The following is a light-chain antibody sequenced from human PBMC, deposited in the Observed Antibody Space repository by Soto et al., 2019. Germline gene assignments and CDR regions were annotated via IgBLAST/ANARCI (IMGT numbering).Light chain of an antibody. J-gene: IGLJ2*01. CDR2: EVS. Sequence: QSALTQPPSASGSPGQSVTISCTGTSSDVGGYNYVSWYQQHPGKAPKLMIYEVSKRPSGVPDRFSGSKSGNTASLTVSGLXAEDEADYYCTSYAGSNNFVVFGGGTKLTVL. V-gene: IGLV2-8*01. CDR3: TSYAGSNNFVV. CDR1: SSDVGGYNY.